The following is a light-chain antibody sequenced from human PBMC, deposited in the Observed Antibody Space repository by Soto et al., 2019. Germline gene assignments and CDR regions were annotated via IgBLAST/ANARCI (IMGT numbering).Light chain of an antibody. J-gene: IGKJ4*02. CDR2: GAS. V-gene: IGKV3D-20*02. Sequence: PEKIAPLSCMASQSLSSSYLAWYQRKPGQAPRLLMFGASRRATGIPDRFNGSGSGTDFILTISRLEPEDVAVYYCQQRSSWPRTFGGGTKVDIK. CDR3: QQRSSWPRT. CDR1: QSLSSSY.